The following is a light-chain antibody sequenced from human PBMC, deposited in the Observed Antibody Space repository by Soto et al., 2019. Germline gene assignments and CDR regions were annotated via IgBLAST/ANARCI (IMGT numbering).Light chain of an antibody. CDR3: QQRSNWPPLT. V-gene: IGKV3-11*01. CDR2: DAS. CDR1: QSVSSY. J-gene: IGKJ4*01. Sequence: EIVLTQSPATLSLSPGERATLSCRASQSVSSYLAWYQQKPGQAPRLLIYDASNIATGIPARFSGSGSGTDFTLTISSLEPEDFAVYYCQQRSNWPPLTFGGGTKVEIK.